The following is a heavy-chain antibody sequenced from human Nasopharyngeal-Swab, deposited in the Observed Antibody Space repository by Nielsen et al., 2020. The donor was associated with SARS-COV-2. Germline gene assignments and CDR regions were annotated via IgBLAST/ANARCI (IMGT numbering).Heavy chain of an antibody. CDR3: VKVYPGLVGSSSIFDY. V-gene: IGHV3-23*01. D-gene: IGHD3-10*01. Sequence: ESLKISCAASGFTFSGYAMSWVRQVPGKGLEWVSGITSPGGTYYRDSVKGRFTISKDNSQNTLYLQMDSLRAEDTAIYYCVKVYPGLVGSSSIFDYWGQGIQVTVSS. CDR2: ITSPGGT. J-gene: IGHJ4*02. CDR1: GFTFSGYA.